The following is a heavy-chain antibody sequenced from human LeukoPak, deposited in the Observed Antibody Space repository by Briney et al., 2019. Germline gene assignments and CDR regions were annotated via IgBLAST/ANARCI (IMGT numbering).Heavy chain of an antibody. CDR3: AKDWDDIVVVVAATPVDFDP. J-gene: IGHJ5*02. CDR1: GFTFSSYG. CDR2: ISYDGSNK. D-gene: IGHD2-15*01. V-gene: IGHV3-30*18. Sequence: GGSLRLSCAASGFTFSSYGMHWVRQAPGKGLEWVAVISYDGSNKYYADSVKGRFTISRDNSKNTLYLQMNSLRAEDTAVYYCAKDWDDIVVVVAATPVDFDPWGQGTLVTVSS.